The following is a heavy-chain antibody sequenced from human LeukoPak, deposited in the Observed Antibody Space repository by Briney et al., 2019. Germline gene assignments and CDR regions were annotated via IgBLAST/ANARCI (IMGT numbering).Heavy chain of an antibody. Sequence: PSETLSLTCSVSGYSISSDYYWGCIRQPPGKGREGIGFIYYSGSTYYNPSLKSRVTISVDTSKNQFSLKLSSVTAADTAMYYCARYDVWGTYRAFDYWGQGTLVTVSS. CDR2: IYYSGST. CDR1: GYSISSDYY. CDR3: ARYDVWGTYRAFDY. D-gene: IGHD3-16*02. J-gene: IGHJ4*02. V-gene: IGHV4-38-2*02.